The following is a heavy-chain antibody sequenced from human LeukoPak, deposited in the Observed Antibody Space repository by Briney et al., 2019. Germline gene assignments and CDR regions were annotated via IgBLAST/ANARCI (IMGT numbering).Heavy chain of an antibody. CDR3: ASGYRSGPICA. CDR1: GFTFSIYG. J-gene: IGHJ4*02. D-gene: IGHD3-16*02. Sequence: PGGSLRLSCAASGFTFSIYGISWVRQAPGKGLEWVSYISSRGSNSYHADSVKGRFSISRDNSKNSLYLQMNSLRAEDTAMYFCASGYRSGPICAWGQGTLVTVSS. V-gene: IGHV3-48*01. CDR2: ISSRGSNS.